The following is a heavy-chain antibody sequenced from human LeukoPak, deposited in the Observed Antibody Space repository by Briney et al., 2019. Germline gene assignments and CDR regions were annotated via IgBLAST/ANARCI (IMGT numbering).Heavy chain of an antibody. V-gene: IGHV4-34*01. CDR3: AIPRSRELGAFDI. J-gene: IGHJ3*02. CDR1: GGSFSGYY. D-gene: IGHD6-6*01. Sequence: SETLSLTCAVYGGSFSGYYWSWIRQPPGKGLEWIGEINHSGSTNYSPSLKSRVTISVDTSKNQFSLKQSSVTAADTAVYYCAIPRSRELGAFDIWGQGTMVTVSS. CDR2: INHSGST.